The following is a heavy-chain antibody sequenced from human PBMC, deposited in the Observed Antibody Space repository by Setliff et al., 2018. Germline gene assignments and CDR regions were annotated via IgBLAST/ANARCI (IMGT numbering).Heavy chain of an antibody. D-gene: IGHD1-26*01. Sequence: ASVKASCKASGYTFTDSFIHWVRQAPGQGFEWLGWINPNRDDTKYAKKFQQRILMAQDTSLNTVYVELSSLRSDDTATYYCARDGSAFFYQNWGQGSPVTVSS. CDR2: INPNRDDT. CDR3: ARDGSAFFYQN. V-gene: IGHV1-2*02. J-gene: IGHJ4*02. CDR1: GYTFTDSF.